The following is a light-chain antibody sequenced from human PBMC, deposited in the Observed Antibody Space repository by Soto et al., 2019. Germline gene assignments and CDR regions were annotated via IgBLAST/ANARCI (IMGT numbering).Light chain of an antibody. V-gene: IGKV1-5*03. CDR1: QSISSW. CDR3: QHYNSYSEA. J-gene: IGKJ5*01. CDR2: KAS. Sequence: DIQMTQSPSNLSGSAGYRVTITCRDRQSISSWLAWYQQKPGKAPKLLIYKASTLKSGVPSRFSGSGSGTEFTLTISSLQPDDFATYYCQHYNSYSEAFGQGTRLEI.